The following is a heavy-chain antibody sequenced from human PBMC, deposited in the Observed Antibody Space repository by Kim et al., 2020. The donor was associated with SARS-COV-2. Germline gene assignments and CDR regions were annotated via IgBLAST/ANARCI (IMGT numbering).Heavy chain of an antibody. CDR1: GFSFEDYP. CDR3: VKDMAGSGMGGY. Sequence: GGSLRLSCAASGFSFEDYPMHWVRQAPGKGLEWVSGITWNSGTIAYADSVKGRFTISRDNAKNSLYLQMSSLRPEDTALYYCVKDMAGSGMGGYWGQGTL. D-gene: IGHD2-15*01. V-gene: IGHV3-9*01. J-gene: IGHJ4*02. CDR2: ITWNSGTI.